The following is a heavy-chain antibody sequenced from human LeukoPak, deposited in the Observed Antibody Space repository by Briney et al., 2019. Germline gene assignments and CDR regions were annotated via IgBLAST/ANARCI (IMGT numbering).Heavy chain of an antibody. CDR3: ARAPAYDFWSGYLGYYYYMDV. Sequence: PGGSLRLSCAASGFTFSNYGMHWVRQAPGKGLQWVAFIRYDGSNKYYADSVKGRFTISRDNAKNSLYLQMNSLRAEDTAVYYCARAPAYDFWSGYLGYYYYMDVWGKGTTVTVSS. J-gene: IGHJ6*03. CDR2: IRYDGSNK. D-gene: IGHD3-3*01. V-gene: IGHV3-30*02. CDR1: GFTFSNYG.